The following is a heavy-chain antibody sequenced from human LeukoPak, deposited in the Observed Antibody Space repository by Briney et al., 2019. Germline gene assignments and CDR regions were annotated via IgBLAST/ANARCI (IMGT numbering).Heavy chain of an antibody. D-gene: IGHD3-22*01. CDR1: GFTFGDYA. J-gene: IGHJ4*02. V-gene: IGHV3-49*04. Sequence: GGSLRLSCTASGFTFGDYAMSWVRQAPGKGLEWVGFIRSKAYGGTTEYAASVKGRFTISRDDSKSIAYLQMNSLKTEDTAVYYCTREFQGRYDSSGYHFDYWGQGTLVTVSS. CDR2: IRSKAYGGTT. CDR3: TREFQGRYDSSGYHFDY.